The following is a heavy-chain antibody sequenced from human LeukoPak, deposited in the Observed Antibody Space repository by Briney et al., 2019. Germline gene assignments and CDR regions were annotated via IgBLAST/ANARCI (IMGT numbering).Heavy chain of an antibody. CDR1: GFSFGGYA. J-gene: IGHJ4*02. CDR2: ISWNSGDI. V-gene: IGHV3-9*01. D-gene: IGHD2-8*01. Sequence: PGRSLRLSCAASGFSFGGYALHWVRQAPGKGLEWVASISWNSGDIVHADSVKGRFTISRDNAKNSLYLQMNSLRAEDTALYYCANEEWYRFDYWGQGTLVTVPS. CDR3: ANEEWYRFDY.